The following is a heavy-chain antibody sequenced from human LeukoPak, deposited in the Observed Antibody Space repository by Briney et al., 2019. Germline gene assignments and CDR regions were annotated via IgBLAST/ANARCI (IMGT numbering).Heavy chain of an antibody. J-gene: IGHJ6*03. Sequence: PSETLSLTCTVSGGSISSSSYYWGWIRQPPGKGLEWIGSIYYSGSTYYNPSLKSRVTISVDTSKNQFSLKLSSVTAADTAVYHCARQRYDFWSGYYTDYYYYYYMDVWGKGTTVTVS. CDR2: IYYSGST. CDR3: ARQRYDFWSGYYTDYYYYYYMDV. CDR1: GGSISSSSYY. V-gene: IGHV4-39*01. D-gene: IGHD3-3*01.